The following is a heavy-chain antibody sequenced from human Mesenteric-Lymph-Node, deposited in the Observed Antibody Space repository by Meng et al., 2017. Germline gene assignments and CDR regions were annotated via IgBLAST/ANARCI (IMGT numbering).Heavy chain of an antibody. J-gene: IGHJ6*02. V-gene: IGHV3-20*04. Sequence: GGSLRLSCAASGFTFDDYGMSWVRQAPGKGLEWVSGINWNGGSTGYADSVKGRFTISRDNAKNSLYLQMNSLRAEDTALYYCARALSIKYDSSGYYPRNYYGMDVWGQGTTVTVSS. D-gene: IGHD3-22*01. CDR1: GFTFDDYG. CDR2: INWNGGST. CDR3: ARALSIKYDSSGYYPRNYYGMDV.